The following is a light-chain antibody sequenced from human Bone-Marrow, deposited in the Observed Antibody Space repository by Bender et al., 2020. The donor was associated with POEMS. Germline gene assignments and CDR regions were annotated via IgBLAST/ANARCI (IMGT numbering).Light chain of an antibody. Sequence: QSALTQPASVSGSPGQSITISCTGTSSDVGSYNVVSWYQQYPGKVPKLMIYEDSKRPSGVPARFSGSKSGTSASLAISDIQSEDEGDYYCSSWDDSLSGWVFGGGTKLTVL. V-gene: IGLV2-23*01. CDR1: SSDVGSYNV. CDR3: SSWDDSLSGWV. J-gene: IGLJ3*02. CDR2: EDS.